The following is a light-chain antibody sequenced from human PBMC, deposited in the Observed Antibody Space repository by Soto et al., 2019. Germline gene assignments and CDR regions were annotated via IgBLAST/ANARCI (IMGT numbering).Light chain of an antibody. J-gene: IGLJ2*01. CDR1: SSNIGNNF. V-gene: IGLV1-51*01. Sequence: QSVLTQPPSVSAAPGQEVTISCSGSSSNIGNNFVSWYQHLPGTAPKLLIYDNNKRPSGIPDRFSGTKSGTSATLGITGLQTGDEAHYYCATWDNSLIAGVFGGGTKLTVL. CDR2: DNN. CDR3: ATWDNSLIAGV.